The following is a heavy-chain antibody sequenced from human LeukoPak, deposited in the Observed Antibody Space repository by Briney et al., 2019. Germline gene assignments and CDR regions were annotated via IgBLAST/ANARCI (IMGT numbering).Heavy chain of an antibody. CDR2: IIPIFGTA. J-gene: IGHJ5*02. CDR3: ARLGVGYDIQHWFDP. V-gene: IGHV1-69*05. Sequence: SVKVSCKASGGTFSYAISWVRQAPGQGLEWMGGIIPIFGTADYAQQFQGRVTMTTDESMSTAYMELSSLRSDDTAVCYCARLGVGYDIQHWFDPRGQGTLVTVSS. CDR1: GGTFSYA. D-gene: IGHD3-9*01.